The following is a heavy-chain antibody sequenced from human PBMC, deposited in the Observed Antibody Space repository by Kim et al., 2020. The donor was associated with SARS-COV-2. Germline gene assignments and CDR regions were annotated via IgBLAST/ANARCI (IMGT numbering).Heavy chain of an antibody. CDR1: GYSISSGYY. J-gene: IGHJ4*02. CDR2: IYHSGST. D-gene: IGHD3-16*01. V-gene: IGHV4-38-2*02. CDR3: ARSAMITFGGVFDY. Sequence: SETLSLTCTVSGYSISSGYYWGWIRQPPGKGLEWIGSIYHSGSTYYNPSLKSRVTISVDTSKNQFSLKLSSVTAADTAVYYCARSAMITFGGVFDYWGQGTLVTVSS.